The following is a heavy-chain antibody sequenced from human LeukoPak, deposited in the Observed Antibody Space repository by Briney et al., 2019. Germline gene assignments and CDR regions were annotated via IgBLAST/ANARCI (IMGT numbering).Heavy chain of an antibody. V-gene: IGHV3-30*02. CDR3: ARDFSPSCGRNCYFDAFDI. Sequence: GGSLRLSCAASGFTFSTYGMLWVRQAPGQGPEWVALIRYDGSNKYYADSVKGRFTISRDNSKNTLYLQMNSLRVEDTAIYYCARDFSPSCGRNCYFDAFDIWGQGTVVTVSS. CDR2: IRYDGSNK. J-gene: IGHJ3*02. CDR1: GFTFSTYG. D-gene: IGHD2-21*01.